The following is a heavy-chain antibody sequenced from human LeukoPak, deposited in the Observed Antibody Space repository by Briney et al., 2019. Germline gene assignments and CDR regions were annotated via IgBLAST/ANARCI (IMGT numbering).Heavy chain of an antibody. CDR3: ARVGRGGVVSAATEYFDY. Sequence: PETLSLTCTVSGGSISSYYWSWIRQPPGKGLEWIGYIYYSGSTNYNPSLKSRVTISVDTSKNQFSLKLSSVTAADTAVYYCARVGRGGVVSAATEYFDYWGQGTLVTVSS. D-gene: IGHD2-2*01. CDR2: IYYSGST. CDR1: GGSISSYY. J-gene: IGHJ4*02. V-gene: IGHV4-59*01.